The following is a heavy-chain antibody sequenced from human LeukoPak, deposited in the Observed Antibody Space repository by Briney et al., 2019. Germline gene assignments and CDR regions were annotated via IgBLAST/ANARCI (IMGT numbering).Heavy chain of an antibody. CDR3: AKEPPPYSSGWFDAFDI. V-gene: IGHV3-23*01. CDR2: ISGSGGST. Sequence: GGSLRLSCAASGLIFSSYAMSWVRQAPGKGLEWVSAISGSGGSTYYADSVKGRFTISRDNSKNTLYLQMNSLRAEDTAVYYCAKEPPPYSSGWFDAFDIWGQGTMVTVSS. CDR1: GLIFSSYA. J-gene: IGHJ3*02. D-gene: IGHD6-19*01.